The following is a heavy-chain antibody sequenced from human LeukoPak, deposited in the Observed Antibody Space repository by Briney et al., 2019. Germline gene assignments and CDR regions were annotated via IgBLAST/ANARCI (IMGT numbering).Heavy chain of an antibody. Sequence: PSETLSLTCAVYGGSFSGYYWSWIRQPPGKGLEWIGYIYHSGSTYYNPSLKCRVTISVDRSKNQFSLKLSSVTAADTAVYYCARAADYYDGSGFESFDYWGQGTLVTVSS. CDR3: ARAADYYDGSGFESFDY. V-gene: IGHV4-34*01. J-gene: IGHJ4*02. D-gene: IGHD3-22*01. CDR1: GGSFSGYY. CDR2: IYHSGST.